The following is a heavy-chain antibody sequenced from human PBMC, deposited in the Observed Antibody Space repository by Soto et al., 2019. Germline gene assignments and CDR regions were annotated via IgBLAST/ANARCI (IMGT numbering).Heavy chain of an antibody. CDR2: IVVDSGNT. V-gene: IGHV1-58*01. J-gene: IGHJ5*02. D-gene: IGHD6-6*01. Sequence: GASVKVSCKASGFTFTSSSVQWVRQARGQRLEWIGWIVVDSGNTNYAQKFQERVTITRDMSTSTAYMELSSLRSEDTAVYYCAAWEIAARRAGSNWFDPWGQGTLVTVSS. CDR1: GFTFTSSS. CDR3: AAWEIAARRAGSNWFDP.